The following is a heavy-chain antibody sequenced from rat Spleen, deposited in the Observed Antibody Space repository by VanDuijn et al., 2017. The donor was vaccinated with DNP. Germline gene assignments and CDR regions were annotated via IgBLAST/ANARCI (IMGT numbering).Heavy chain of an antibody. D-gene: IGHD4-3*01. CDR1: GFTFSNYD. CDR3: ARLDRGFDY. Sequence: EVQLVESGGGLVQPGRSLKLSCAASGFTFSNYDMAWVRQAPTKGLEWVASISTSGGSTYYRDSVKGRFTVSRDNAKSTLYLQMDSLRSEDTATYYCARLDRGFDYWGQGVMVTVSS. V-gene: IGHV5-25*01. CDR2: ISTSGGST. J-gene: IGHJ2*01.